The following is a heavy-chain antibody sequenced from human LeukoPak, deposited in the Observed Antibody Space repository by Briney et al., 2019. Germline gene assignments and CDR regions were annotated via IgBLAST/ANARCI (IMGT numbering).Heavy chain of an antibody. CDR1: GFTVSDYY. D-gene: IGHD5-24*01. CDR3: ARDPGDGYNHYYGMDV. J-gene: IGHJ6*02. CDR2: ISSGGSTI. V-gene: IGHV3-11*01. Sequence: GGSLRLSCAASGFTVSDYYMSWIRQAPGKGLEWVSYISSGGSTIYYADSVKGRFTISRDNAKNSLYLQMNSLRAEDTAVYYCARDPGDGYNHYYGMDVWGQGTTVTVSS.